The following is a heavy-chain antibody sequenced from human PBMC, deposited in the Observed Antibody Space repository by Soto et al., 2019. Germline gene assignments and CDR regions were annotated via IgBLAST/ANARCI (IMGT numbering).Heavy chain of an antibody. CDR1: GFTFSSYA. D-gene: IGHD3-22*01. Sequence: GGSLRLSCAASGFTFSSYAMSWVRQAPGKGLEWVSAISGSGGSTYYADPVKGRFTISRDNSKNTLYLQMNSLRAEDTAVYYCAKGGVVVNDAFDIWGQGTMVTVSS. J-gene: IGHJ3*02. V-gene: IGHV3-23*01. CDR2: ISGSGGST. CDR3: AKGGVVVNDAFDI.